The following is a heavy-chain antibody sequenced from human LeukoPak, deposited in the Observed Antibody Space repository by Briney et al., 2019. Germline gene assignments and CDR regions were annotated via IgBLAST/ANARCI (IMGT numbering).Heavy chain of an antibody. V-gene: IGHV3-30*03. CDR3: ARDRGYCSGGSCYSGFYY. Sequence: GRSLRLSCAASGFTFSSYGMHWVRQAPGKGLEWVAVISYDGSNKYYADSVKGRFTISRDNSKNTLYLQMNSLRAEDTAVYYCARDRGYCSGGSCYSGFYYWGQGTLVTVSS. CDR2: ISYDGSNK. D-gene: IGHD2-15*01. J-gene: IGHJ4*02. CDR1: GFTFSSYG.